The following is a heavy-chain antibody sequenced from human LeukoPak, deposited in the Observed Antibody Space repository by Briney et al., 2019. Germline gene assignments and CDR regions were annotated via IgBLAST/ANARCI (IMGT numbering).Heavy chain of an antibody. D-gene: IGHD2-15*01. Sequence: ASVKVSCKASGYTFTSYGISWVRQAPGQGLEWMGWISAYNGNTNYAQKLQGRVTMTTDTSTSTAYMELRSLRSDDTAVYYCARDRADCSGGSCYYHFDYWGQGTLATVSS. CDR1: GYTFTSYG. CDR2: ISAYNGNT. J-gene: IGHJ4*02. CDR3: ARDRADCSGGSCYYHFDY. V-gene: IGHV1-18*01.